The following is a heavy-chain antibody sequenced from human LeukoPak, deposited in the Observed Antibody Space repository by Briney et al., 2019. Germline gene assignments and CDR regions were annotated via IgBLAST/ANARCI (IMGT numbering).Heavy chain of an antibody. V-gene: IGHV3-74*01. CDR1: GVTFSSYC. CDR3: ARDLPYYDSNVKPYDY. CDR2: INTDGSGI. J-gene: IGHJ4*02. Sequence: GGSLRLSCAASGVTFSSYCMHWVRQAQGKGLVWVSGINTDGSGISYADSVKGRFTISRDNAKNTLYLQMNSLRAEDTAVYYCARDLPYYDSNVKPYDYWGQGTLVTVSS. D-gene: IGHD3-22*01.